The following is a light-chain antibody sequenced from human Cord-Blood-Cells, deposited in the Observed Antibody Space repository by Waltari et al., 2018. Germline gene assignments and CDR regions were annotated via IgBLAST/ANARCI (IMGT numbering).Light chain of an antibody. CDR2: KAS. CDR3: QQYNSYSPYS. Sequence: DIHITQSPSTLSASVGDKVTITCRASQSISSWLAWYQQKPGKAPKLLIYKASSLESGVPSRFSGSGSGTEFTLSISSLQPDDFATYYCQQYNSYSPYSFGQGTKLEIK. CDR1: QSISSW. V-gene: IGKV1-5*03. J-gene: IGKJ2*03.